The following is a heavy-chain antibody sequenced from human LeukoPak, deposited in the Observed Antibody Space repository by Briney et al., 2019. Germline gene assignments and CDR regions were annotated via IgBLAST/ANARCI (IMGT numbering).Heavy chain of an antibody. CDR2: IRGSGTLI. D-gene: IGHD6-19*01. Sequence: AGSLRLACAASGFTLSSYEMDWVRQAPGKGLEWVAYIRGSGTLIYYADSVKGRFTISRDNAQNSLYLQMNSLRAEDAALYYCARKSESGWYGGWFDPWAQGTLVTVSS. CDR3: ARKSESGWYGGWFDP. J-gene: IGHJ5*02. CDR1: GFTLSSYE. V-gene: IGHV3-48*03.